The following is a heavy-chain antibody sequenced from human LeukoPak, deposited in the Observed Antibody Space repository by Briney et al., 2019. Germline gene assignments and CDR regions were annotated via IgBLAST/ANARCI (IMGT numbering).Heavy chain of an antibody. CDR2: IRYDGSNK. Sequence: PGGSLRLSCAASGFTFSSYGMHWVRQAPGKGLEWVAFIRYDGSNKYYADSVKGRFTISRDNSKNTLYLQMNSLRAEDTAVYYCAKFPYRLIGSGSLMPQVYYYMDVWGKGTTVTISS. D-gene: IGHD3-10*02. CDR3: AKFPYRLIGSGSLMPQVYYYMDV. V-gene: IGHV3-30*02. CDR1: GFTFSSYG. J-gene: IGHJ6*03.